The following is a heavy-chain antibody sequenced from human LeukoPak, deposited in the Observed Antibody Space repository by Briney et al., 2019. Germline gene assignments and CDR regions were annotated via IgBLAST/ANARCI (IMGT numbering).Heavy chain of an antibody. J-gene: IGHJ4*02. CDR2: ISAYSGNT. CDR1: GYTFTSYG. CDR3: ARHILTGHFDY. Sequence: GASVTVSCKASGYTFTSYGIRWVRRAPEQGLEWMGWISAYSGNTNYAQKLQGRVTMTTDTSTSTAYMDLRSLRSDDTAVYYCARHILTGHFDYWGQGTLVTVSS. D-gene: IGHD3-9*01. V-gene: IGHV1-18*01.